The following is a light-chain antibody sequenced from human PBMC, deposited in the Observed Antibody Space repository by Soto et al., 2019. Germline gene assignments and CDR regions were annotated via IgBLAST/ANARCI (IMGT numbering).Light chain of an antibody. CDR1: QSVSSRY. CDR3: QQYNNWPRT. CDR2: GAS. J-gene: IGKJ1*01. V-gene: IGKV3-20*01. Sequence: TVLTQSPGTLSLSPGERATLSCRGSQSVSSRYLAWYQQKPGQAPRLLIYGASSRATGIPDRFCGSGSGTDFTLTISRLEPEDFAVYYCQQYNNWPRTFGQGTKVDIK.